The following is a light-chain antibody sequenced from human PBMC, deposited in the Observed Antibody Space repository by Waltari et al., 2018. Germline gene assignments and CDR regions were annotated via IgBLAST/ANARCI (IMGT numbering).Light chain of an antibody. CDR1: SSYIGAYNY. V-gene: IGLV2-14*03. CDR2: AVT. J-gene: IGLJ2*01. CDR3: SSYTTGRTVVI. Sequence: QSALPQPASVSGSPGPSITISCTGTSSYIGAYNYVSWYQQHPGQAPKLIIYAVTKRPSGVSDRFSGSKSGNTASLTISALQAEDENNYFCSSYTTGRTVVIFGGGTKLTVL.